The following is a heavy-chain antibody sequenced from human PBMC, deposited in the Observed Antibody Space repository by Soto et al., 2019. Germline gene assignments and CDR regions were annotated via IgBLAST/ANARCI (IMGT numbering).Heavy chain of an antibody. Sequence: GGSLRLSCAASGFTFSSYAMSWVRQAPGKGLERVSAISGSGGSTYYADSVKGRFTISRDNSKNTLYLQMNSLRAEDTAVYYCAKDLRGDYVPVARYYYYGMDVWGQGTTVTVSS. CDR3: AKDLRGDYVPVARYYYYGMDV. CDR2: ISGSGGST. J-gene: IGHJ6*02. D-gene: IGHD4-17*01. V-gene: IGHV3-23*01. CDR1: GFTFSSYA.